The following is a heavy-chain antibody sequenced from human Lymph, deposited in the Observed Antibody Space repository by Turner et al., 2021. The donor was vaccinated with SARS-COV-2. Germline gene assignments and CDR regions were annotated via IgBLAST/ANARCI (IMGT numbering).Heavy chain of an antibody. D-gene: IGHD1-26*01. J-gene: IGHJ4*02. V-gene: IGHV3-9*01. CDR2: INWSGGSI. Sequence: EVHLVESGGGLVQPGRSLRLSFAASGFTFDHYAMHWVRQAPGKGLEWVSGINWSGGSIAYADSVKGRFTIYRDNPKNSLYLQMNSLRAEETAFYYCAKDLAGTYYSSFDYWGQGTLVTVSS. CDR3: AKDLAGTYYSSFDY. CDR1: GFTFDHYA.